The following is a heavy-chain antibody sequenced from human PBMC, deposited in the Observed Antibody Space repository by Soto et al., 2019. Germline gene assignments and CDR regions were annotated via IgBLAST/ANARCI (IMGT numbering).Heavy chain of an antibody. D-gene: IGHD3-3*01. Sequence: HPGKGLEWIGYIYYSGSTYYNPSLKSRVTISVDTSKNQFSLKLSSVTAADTAVYYCARAERNFCRANDGSRHSVPVSAFLLNRSPDP. CDR2: IYYSGST. J-gene: IGHJ5*02. V-gene: IGHV4-30-4*06. CDR3: ARAERNFCRANDGSRHSVPVSAFLLNRSPDP.